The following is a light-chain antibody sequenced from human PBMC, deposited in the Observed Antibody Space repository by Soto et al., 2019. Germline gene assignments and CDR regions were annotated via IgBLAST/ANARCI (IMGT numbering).Light chain of an antibody. CDR2: DAS. J-gene: IGKJ4*01. CDR3: QQRSNWPPVT. Sequence: EIVLTQSPATLSLSPGERATLSCRASQSVSSYLAWYQQKPGQAPRLLIYDASNRATGIPARFSGSGSGTDFTLTIISLEPEDFAIYCCQQRSNWPPVTFGGGTKVEIK. CDR1: QSVSSY. V-gene: IGKV3-11*01.